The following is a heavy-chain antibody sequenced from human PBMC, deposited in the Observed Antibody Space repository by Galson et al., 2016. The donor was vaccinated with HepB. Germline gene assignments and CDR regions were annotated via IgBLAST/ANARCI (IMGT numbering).Heavy chain of an antibody. Sequence: SETLSLTCAVSGDSISSLNWWSWVRQSPGKGLEWVGDIRHGGTTNYNPSLKSRVSISVDQSENQFSLKLTSVTAADTAVYYCGSGFVPTAPAYYIVDVWGQGTTVTVSS. V-gene: IGHV4-4*02. D-gene: IGHD2-21*02. CDR2: IRHGGTT. CDR3: GSGFVPTAPAYYIVDV. J-gene: IGHJ6*02. CDR1: GDSISSLNW.